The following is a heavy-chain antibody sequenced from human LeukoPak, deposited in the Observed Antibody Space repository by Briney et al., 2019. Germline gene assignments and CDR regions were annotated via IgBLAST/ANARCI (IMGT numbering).Heavy chain of an antibody. J-gene: IGHJ4*02. CDR2: IKQDGSEK. Sequence: GGSLRLSCAASGFTFSSYWMSWVRQAPGKGLEWVANIKQDGSEKYYVDSVKGRFTISRDNAKNSLYLQMNSLRAEDTAVYYCARVDTYYYDSSGYYGYWGQGTLVTVSS. V-gene: IGHV3-7*01. CDR1: GFTFSSYW. D-gene: IGHD3-22*01. CDR3: ARVDTYYYDSSGYYGY.